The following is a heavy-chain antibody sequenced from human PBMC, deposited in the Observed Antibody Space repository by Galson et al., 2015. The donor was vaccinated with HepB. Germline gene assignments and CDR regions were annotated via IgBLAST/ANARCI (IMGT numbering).Heavy chain of an antibody. Sequence: TLSLTCSVSGGSISSGGHYWSWIRQYPGKGLEWIGYISYSGSPYYNPSLESRVSISMDTSKNQVFLKLRSVTAADTAVYYCARDKYLEGVWFFDYWGQGTLVTVSS. J-gene: IGHJ4*02. V-gene: IGHV4-31*03. CDR2: ISYSGSP. CDR1: GGSISSGGHY. CDR3: ARDKYLEGVWFFDY. D-gene: IGHD3-16*01.